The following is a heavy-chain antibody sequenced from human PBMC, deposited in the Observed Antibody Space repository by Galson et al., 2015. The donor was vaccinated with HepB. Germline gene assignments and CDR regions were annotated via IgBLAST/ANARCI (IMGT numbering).Heavy chain of an antibody. CDR3: ARVSGGGDSCYSLSGRGCWFDP. CDR1: GDSVSSNSAA. J-gene: IGHJ5*02. Sequence: CAISGDSVSSNSAAWNWIRQSPSRGLEWLGRTYYRSKWYDDYAVSVKSRITINPDTSKNQFSLQLSSVTPEDTPVYYCARVSGGGDSCYSLSGRGCWFDPWGQGTLVTVSS. V-gene: IGHV6-1*01. CDR2: TYYRSKWYD. D-gene: IGHD2-15*01.